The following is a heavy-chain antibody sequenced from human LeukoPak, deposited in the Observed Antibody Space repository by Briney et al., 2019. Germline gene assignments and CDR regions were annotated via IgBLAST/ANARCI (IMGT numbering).Heavy chain of an antibody. J-gene: IGHJ4*02. CDR3: ARGPYDYVWGSYPSYFDY. CDR1: GGSISSGGYY. D-gene: IGHD3-16*02. Sequence: SQTLSLTCTVSGGSISSGGYYWSWIRQHPGKGLEWIGYTYYSGSTNYNPSLKSRVTISVDTSKNQFSLKLSSVTAADTAVYYCARGPYDYVWGSYPSYFDYWGQGTLVTVSS. CDR2: TYYSGST. V-gene: IGHV4-31*03.